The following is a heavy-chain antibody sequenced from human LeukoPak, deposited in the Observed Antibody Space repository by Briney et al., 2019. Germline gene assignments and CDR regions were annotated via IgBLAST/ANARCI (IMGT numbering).Heavy chain of an antibody. CDR1: GYTFTSYD. CDR2: MNPNSGNT. J-gene: IGHJ6*03. CDR3: ARRVSGVYYYYYMDV. Sequence: ASVKVSCKASGYTFTSYDINWVRQATGQGLEWMGWMNPNSGNTGYAQKFQGRVTMTRNTSISTAYMELSSLRSEDTAVYYCARRVSGVYYYYYMDVWGKGTTVTISS. V-gene: IGHV1-8*01. D-gene: IGHD3-10*01.